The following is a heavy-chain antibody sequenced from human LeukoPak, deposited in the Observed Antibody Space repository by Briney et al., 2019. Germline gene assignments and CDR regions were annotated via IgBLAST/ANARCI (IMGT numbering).Heavy chain of an antibody. V-gene: IGHV3-7*01. CDR2: IEQDGSEK. CDR1: GFTFSRHW. D-gene: IGHD4-17*01. CDR3: ARDYYGDYPFYFDS. J-gene: IGHJ4*02. Sequence: GGSLRLSCAASGFTFSRHWMSWVRQAPGKGLEWVANIEQDGSEKYYLDPVKGRFTIFRDNAKNSMYLQMNSLRPEGTAVYYCARDYYGDYPFYFDSWGQGTLVTVSS.